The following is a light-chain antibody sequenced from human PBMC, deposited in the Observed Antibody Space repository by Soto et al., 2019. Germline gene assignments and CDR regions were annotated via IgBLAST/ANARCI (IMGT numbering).Light chain of an antibody. CDR1: QSVSSSY. J-gene: IGKJ4*01. V-gene: IGKV3-20*01. CDR2: GAS. Sequence: IVLTQSPGTRSLSPGERATLSCRASQSVSSSYLALYQQKPGQAPRLLIYGASSRATGIPDRFRGSGSGTDFTLTISRMEPEDFAVDACQQYGSSLTFSGGTKVDNK. CDR3: QQYGSSLT.